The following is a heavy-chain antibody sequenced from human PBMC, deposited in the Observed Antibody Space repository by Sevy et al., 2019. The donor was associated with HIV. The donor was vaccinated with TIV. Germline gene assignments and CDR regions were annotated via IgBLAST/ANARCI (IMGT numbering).Heavy chain of an antibody. J-gene: IGHJ4*02. V-gene: IGHV3-15*01. CDR2: IKSKTDGGTT. CDR3: TRTTVVTIVAY. Sequence: GGSLRLSCAASGFTFSNASMSWVRQAPGKGLEWVGRIKSKTDGGTTDYAAPVKGRFTISRDDSKNTLYLQMNSLKTEDTAVYYCTRTTVVTIVAYWGQGTLVTVSS. CDR1: GFTFSNAS. D-gene: IGHD4-17*01.